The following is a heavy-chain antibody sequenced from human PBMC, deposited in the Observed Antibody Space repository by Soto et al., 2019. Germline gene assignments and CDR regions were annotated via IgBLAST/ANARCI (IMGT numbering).Heavy chain of an antibody. Sequence: GGSLRLSCAASGFTFSGYAMSWVRRAPGKGLEWVSAISGSAGGTSSADSVKGRFTISRDNSKNTLYLQMNSLRAEDTAVYYCAKDGGYYYDSSGYIDYWGQGTLVTVSS. D-gene: IGHD3-22*01. V-gene: IGHV3-23*01. CDR1: GFTFSGYA. CDR3: AKDGGYYYDSSGYIDY. J-gene: IGHJ4*02. CDR2: ISGSAGGT.